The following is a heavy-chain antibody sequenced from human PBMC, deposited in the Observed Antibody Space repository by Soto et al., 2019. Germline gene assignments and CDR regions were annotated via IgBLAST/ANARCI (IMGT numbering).Heavy chain of an antibody. D-gene: IGHD1-26*01. Sequence: ASVKVSCNASGFTFTSSAVQWLRQARGQRLEWIGWIVVGSGNTNYAQKFQERVTITRDMSTSTAYMELSSLRSEDTAVYYCAADSRRELLPYFDYWGQGTLVTVSS. CDR3: AADSRRELLPYFDY. J-gene: IGHJ4*02. CDR1: GFTFTSSA. CDR2: IVVGSGNT. V-gene: IGHV1-58*01.